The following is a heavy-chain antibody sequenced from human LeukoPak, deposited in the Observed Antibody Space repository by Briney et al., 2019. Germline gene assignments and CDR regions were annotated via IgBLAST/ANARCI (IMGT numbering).Heavy chain of an antibody. Sequence: KPSETLSLTCSVSGDSVSSGNYFWGWIRQPPGKGLEWIGNINYLGSTAYNPSLKSRVTTSVDTSKNQFSLKMTSVTAADTAVYYCARLSKGRYFDYIFDYWGQGTLVTVSS. CDR2: INYLGST. V-gene: IGHV4-39*01. D-gene: IGHD3-9*01. CDR3: ARLSKGRYFDYIFDY. CDR1: GDSVSSGNYF. J-gene: IGHJ4*02.